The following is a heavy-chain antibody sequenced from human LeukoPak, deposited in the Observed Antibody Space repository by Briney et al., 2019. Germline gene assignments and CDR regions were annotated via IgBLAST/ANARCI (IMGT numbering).Heavy chain of an antibody. J-gene: IGHJ4*02. V-gene: IGHV3-43*02. D-gene: IGHD6-13*01. CDR2: ISGDGGST. CDR1: GLITYDYA. CDR3: ARESERSGWYDY. Sequence: GSLRVSCAAPGLITYDYAIHWVRQAPGKGLEWVSLISGDGGSTFYADSVRGRFTISRDNSKNSLSLQMSSLRSEDTARYFCARESERSGWYDYWGQGTLVTVSS.